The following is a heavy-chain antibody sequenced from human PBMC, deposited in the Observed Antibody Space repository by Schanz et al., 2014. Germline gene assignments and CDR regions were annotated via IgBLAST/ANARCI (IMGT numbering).Heavy chain of an antibody. D-gene: IGHD3-10*01. CDR1: GFAFSVYG. J-gene: IGHJ4*02. V-gene: IGHV3-33*01. CDR2: IWSDGSGK. Sequence: QVQMVESGGGVVQPGRSLRLSCAASGFAFSVYGMHWVRQAPGKGLEWVAVIWSDGSGKYYADSVKGRFTISRDNSENTLYLQMNSLSADDTAVFYCARANYRRKIDFDYWGRGTLVTVSS. CDR3: ARANYRRKIDFDY.